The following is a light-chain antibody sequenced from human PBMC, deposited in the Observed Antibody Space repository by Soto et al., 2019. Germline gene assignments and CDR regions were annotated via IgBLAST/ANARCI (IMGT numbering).Light chain of an antibody. CDR1: SSNIGNNY. V-gene: IGLV1-51*01. CDR3: GTWDSSLSAVL. Sequence: QSVLTQPPSVSAAPGQTVTISCSGSSSNIGNNYVSWYQQLPGTAPKLLIYDNDKRPSGILDRFSGSKSGTSATLGITGLQTGDEADYYCGTWDSSLSAVLFGGGTKVTVL. J-gene: IGLJ2*01. CDR2: DND.